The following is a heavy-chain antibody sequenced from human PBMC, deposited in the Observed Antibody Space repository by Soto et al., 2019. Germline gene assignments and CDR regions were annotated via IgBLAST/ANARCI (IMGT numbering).Heavy chain of an antibody. CDR2: IYYSGST. V-gene: IGHV4-59*01. CDR1: GGSISSYY. Sequence: SETLSLTCTVSGGSISSYYWSWIRQPPGRGLEWIGYIYYSGSTNYNPSLKSRVTISVDTSKNQFSLKLSSVTAADTAVYYCARVVRGVIAGYGMDVWGQGTTVTVSS. D-gene: IGHD3-10*01. J-gene: IGHJ6*02. CDR3: ARVVRGVIAGYGMDV.